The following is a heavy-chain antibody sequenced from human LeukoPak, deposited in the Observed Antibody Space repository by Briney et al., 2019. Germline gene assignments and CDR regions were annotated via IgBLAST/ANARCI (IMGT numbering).Heavy chain of an antibody. D-gene: IGHD6-13*01. CDR3: ARDWSSSWPRGDY. Sequence: GGSLRLSCAASGFTFSSYAMHWVRQAPGKGLEWVAVISYDGSNKYYADSVKGRFTISRDNSKNTLCLQMNSLRAEDTAVYYCARDWSSSWPRGDYWGQGTLVTVSS. CDR2: ISYDGSNK. J-gene: IGHJ4*02. V-gene: IGHV3-30-3*01. CDR1: GFTFSSYA.